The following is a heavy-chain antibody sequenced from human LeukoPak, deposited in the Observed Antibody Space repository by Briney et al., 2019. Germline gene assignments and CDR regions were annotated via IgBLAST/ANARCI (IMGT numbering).Heavy chain of an antibody. V-gene: IGHV1-3*01. J-gene: IGHJ3*02. Sequence: ASVKVSCTASGYTFTSYAMHWVRQAPGQRLEWMGWINAGNGNTKYSQKFQGRVTITRDTSASTAYMELSSLRSEDTAVYYCARDRDSSSWYDGDAFDIWGQGTMVTVSS. CDR2: INAGNGNT. D-gene: IGHD6-13*01. CDR3: ARDRDSSSWYDGDAFDI. CDR1: GYTFTSYA.